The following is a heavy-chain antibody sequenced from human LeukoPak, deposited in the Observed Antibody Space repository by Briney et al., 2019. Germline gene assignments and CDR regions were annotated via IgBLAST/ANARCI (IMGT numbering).Heavy chain of an antibody. CDR3: ARGGELVSPQFNWFDP. CDR1: GGSFSSYY. Sequence: SETLSLTCAVYGGSFSSYYWSWIRQPPGKGLEWIGEINHSGSTNYNPSLKSRVTISVDTSKNQFSLKLSSVTAADTAVYYCARGGELVSPQFNWFDPWGQGTLVTVSS. J-gene: IGHJ5*02. CDR2: INHSGST. D-gene: IGHD1-26*01. V-gene: IGHV4-34*01.